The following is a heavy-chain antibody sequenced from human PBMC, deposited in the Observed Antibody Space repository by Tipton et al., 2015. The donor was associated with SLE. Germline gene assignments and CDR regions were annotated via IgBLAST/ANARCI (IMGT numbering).Heavy chain of an antibody. CDR1: GGSISSHY. J-gene: IGHJ3*01. D-gene: IGHD2-21*02. Sequence: GLVKPSETLSLSCTVSGGSISSHYWSWIRQPPGKGLEWIGYVCYSGKTSYNPSLKSRATMSVDSSNSQFSLKVTSMSAADTAVYYCARWGMTAIWAFDLWGLGTMVTVSS. CDR2: VCYSGKT. V-gene: IGHV4-59*11. CDR3: ARWGMTAIWAFDL.